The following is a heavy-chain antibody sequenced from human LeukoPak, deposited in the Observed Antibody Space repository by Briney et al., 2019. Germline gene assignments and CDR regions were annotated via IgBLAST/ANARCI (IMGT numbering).Heavy chain of an antibody. CDR1: GYTFTGYY. CDR2: INPDSGGT. J-gene: IGHJ4*02. Sequence: GASVKVSCKTSGYTFTGYYIHWVRRAPGQGLEWMGWINPDSGGTNYAQKFQGRVTMTRDTSISTAYMELSRLRSDDTAVYYCARVDKQQLKGDYWGQGTLVTVSS. V-gene: IGHV1-2*02. D-gene: IGHD6-13*01. CDR3: ARVDKQQLKGDY.